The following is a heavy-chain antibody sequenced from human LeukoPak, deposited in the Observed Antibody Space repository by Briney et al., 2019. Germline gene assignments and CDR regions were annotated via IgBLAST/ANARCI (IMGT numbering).Heavy chain of an antibody. CDR3: ARQTSSCHDY. D-gene: IGHD6-13*01. CDR2: LRRNYET. V-gene: IGHV3-73*01. J-gene: IGHJ4*02. CDR1: GFTLSGSN. Sequence: PGGSLKLSCTASGFTLSGSNMHWVRQAPGKGLEWVGHLRRNYETAYGASVKGRFTISRDDSKNMAYLHMNSLRSEDTAFYCCARQTSSCHDYWGQGTLVTVSS.